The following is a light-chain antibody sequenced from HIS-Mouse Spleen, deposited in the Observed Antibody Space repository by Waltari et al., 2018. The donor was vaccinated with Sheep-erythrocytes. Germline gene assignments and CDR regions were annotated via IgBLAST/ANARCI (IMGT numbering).Light chain of an antibody. CDR2: EVS. CDR1: SSDVGGYNY. J-gene: IGLJ3*02. V-gene: IGLV2-8*01. Sequence: QSALTQPPSASGSPGQSVTISCTGTSSDVGGYNYVPWYQQHPGKAPKLMIDEVSKRPSVVPDRFSGSKSGNTVSLTVSGLQAEDEADYYCSSYAGSNNWVFGGGTKLTVL. CDR3: SSYAGSNNWV.